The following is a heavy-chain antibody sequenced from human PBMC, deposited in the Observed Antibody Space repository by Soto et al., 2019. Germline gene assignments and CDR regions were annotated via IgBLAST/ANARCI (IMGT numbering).Heavy chain of an antibody. CDR1: GFTFSTYS. CDR2: ISGSGNYP. D-gene: IGHD4-4*01. CDR3: AREGLNHYNEYYFES. Sequence: GGSLRLSCAVSGFTFSTYSRNWCLHAPGKGLEWVSSISGSGNYPHYADFVRGRFTISRPNAKTSLYLQMNRLRAEATAVYYCAREGLNHYNEYYFESWGQGTVVTVSS. V-gene: IGHV3-21*01. J-gene: IGHJ4*02.